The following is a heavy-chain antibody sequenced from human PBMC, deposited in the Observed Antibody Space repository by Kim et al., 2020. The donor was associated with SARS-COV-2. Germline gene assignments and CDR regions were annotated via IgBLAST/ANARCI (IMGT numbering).Heavy chain of an antibody. Sequence: SQTLSLTCTVSGGSISSYYWSWIRQPPGKGLEWIGYIYYSGSTNYNPSLKSRVTISVDTSKNQFSLKLSSVTAADTAVYYCARDRQHYDILTGKGLYYYY. CDR2: IYYSGST. CDR3: ARDRQHYDILTGKGLYYYY. J-gene: IGHJ6*01. CDR1: GGSISSYY. V-gene: IGHV4-59*13. D-gene: IGHD3-9*01.